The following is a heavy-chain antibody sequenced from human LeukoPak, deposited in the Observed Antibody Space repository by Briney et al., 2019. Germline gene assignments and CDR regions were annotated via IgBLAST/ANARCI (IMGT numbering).Heavy chain of an antibody. Sequence: GGSLRLSCAASGFTFSDYYMSWIRQAPGKGLEWVSYISSGSSTIYYADSVKGRFTVSRDDSKSTLYLQMNSLRADDTAVYYCAKDGSSYYYIYYWGQGTLVTVSS. CDR3: AKDGSSYYYIYY. D-gene: IGHD3-22*01. J-gene: IGHJ4*02. V-gene: IGHV3-11*04. CDR1: GFTFSDYY. CDR2: ISSGSSTI.